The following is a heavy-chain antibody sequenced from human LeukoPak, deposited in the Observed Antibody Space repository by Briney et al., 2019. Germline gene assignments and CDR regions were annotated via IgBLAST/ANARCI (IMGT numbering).Heavy chain of an antibody. Sequence: PGGSLRLSCAASGFTFDDYAMHWVRQAPGKGLEWVSLISGDGGSTYYADSVKGRFTISRDNSKNSPYLQMNSLRTEDTAFYYCATGRKTCGGDCYPAGPYDYWGQGTLVSVSS. J-gene: IGHJ4*02. D-gene: IGHD2-21*02. CDR2: ISGDGGST. V-gene: IGHV3-43*02. CDR1: GFTFDDYA. CDR3: ATGRKTCGGDCYPAGPYDY.